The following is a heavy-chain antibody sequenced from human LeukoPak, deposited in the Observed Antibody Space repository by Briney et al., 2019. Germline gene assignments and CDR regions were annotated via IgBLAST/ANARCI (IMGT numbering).Heavy chain of an antibody. CDR2: IYSGGST. Sequence: GGSLRLSCAASGFTVSSNYMSWVRQAPGKGLEWVSVIYSGGSTYYADSVKGRFTISRDNSKNTLYLQMNSLRAEDTAVYYCARMYGDGAEYFQHWGQGTLVTVSS. J-gene: IGHJ1*01. V-gene: IGHV3-53*01. CDR3: ARMYGDGAEYFQH. CDR1: GFTVSSNY. D-gene: IGHD4-17*01.